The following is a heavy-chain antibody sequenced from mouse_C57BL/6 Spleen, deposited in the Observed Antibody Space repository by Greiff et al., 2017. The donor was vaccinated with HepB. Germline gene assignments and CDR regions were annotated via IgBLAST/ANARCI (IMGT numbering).Heavy chain of an antibody. Sequence: QVQLKESGPELVKPGASVKISCKASGYAFSSSWMNWVKQRPGKGLEWIGRIYPGDGDTNYNGKFKGKATLTADKSSSTAYMQLSSLTSEDSAVYFCANDLLPFAYWGQGTLVTVSA. J-gene: IGHJ3*01. CDR1: GYAFSSSW. V-gene: IGHV1-82*01. CDR3: ANDLLPFAY. D-gene: IGHD2-10*01. CDR2: IYPGDGDT.